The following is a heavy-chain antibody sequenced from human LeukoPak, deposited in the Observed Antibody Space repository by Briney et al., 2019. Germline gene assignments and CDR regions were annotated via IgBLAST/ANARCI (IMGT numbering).Heavy chain of an antibody. D-gene: IGHD6-13*01. Sequence: SETLSLTCTVSGGSISSYYWSWIRQPPGEGLEWIGYIYYTGTTNYNPSLQSRVTISLDTSKNQFSLRLTSVTAADTAVYYCARDDRAVIAAAIDYWGQGTLVTVSS. CDR2: IYYTGTT. V-gene: IGHV4-59*12. CDR1: GGSISSYY. J-gene: IGHJ4*02. CDR3: ARDDRAVIAAAIDY.